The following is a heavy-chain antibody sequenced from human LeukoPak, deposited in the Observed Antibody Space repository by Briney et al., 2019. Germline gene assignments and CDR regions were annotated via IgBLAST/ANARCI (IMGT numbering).Heavy chain of an antibody. J-gene: IGHJ5*02. Sequence: ASVKVSCKASGYTFTSYDINWVRQAPGQGLEWMGWISAYNGNTNYAQKLQGRVTMTTDTSTSTAYMELRSLRSDDTAVYYCARDPGIAAAGVRFDPWGQGTLVTVSS. CDR2: ISAYNGNT. V-gene: IGHV1-18*01. CDR3: ARDPGIAAAGVRFDP. CDR1: GYTFTSYD. D-gene: IGHD6-13*01.